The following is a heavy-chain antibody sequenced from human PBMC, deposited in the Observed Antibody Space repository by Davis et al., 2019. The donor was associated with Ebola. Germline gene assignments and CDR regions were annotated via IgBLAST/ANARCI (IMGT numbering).Heavy chain of an antibody. Sequence: MPSETLSLTCAVYGGSFSGYYWSWIRQPPGKGLEWIGEINHSGSTNYNPSLKSRVTISVDTSKNQFSLKLSSVTAEDTAVYYCARGLRGGIVVVPAATNYGMDVWGQGTTVTVSS. J-gene: IGHJ6*02. CDR1: GGSFSGYY. CDR2: INHSGST. CDR3: ARGLRGGIVVVPAATNYGMDV. D-gene: IGHD2-2*01. V-gene: IGHV4-34*01.